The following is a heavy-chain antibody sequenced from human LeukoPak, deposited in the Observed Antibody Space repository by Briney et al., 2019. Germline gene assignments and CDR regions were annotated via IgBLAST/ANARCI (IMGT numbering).Heavy chain of an antibody. CDR3: GRDRDGDYLNADY. J-gene: IGHJ4*02. Sequence: SVKVSCKASGCTFSSYAMSWVRQAPGQGLEWMGMINPIFGTTNYAQKFQGRVTMTTDASTSTAYMELSSLRSEDTAVYYCGRDRDGDYLNADYWGQGNLVTVSS. CDR2: INPIFGTT. CDR1: GCTFSSYA. V-gene: IGHV1-69*05. D-gene: IGHD4-17*01.